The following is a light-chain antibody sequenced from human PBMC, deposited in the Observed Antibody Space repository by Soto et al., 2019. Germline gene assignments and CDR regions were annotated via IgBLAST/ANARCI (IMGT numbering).Light chain of an antibody. J-gene: IGLJ2*01. CDR1: SSDVGGYNY. Sequence: QSALTQPPSASGSPGQSVTISCTGTSSDVGGYNYVSWYQQHPGKVPRLMIYEVNKRPSGVPDRFSGSKSGNTASLTVSGLQAEDEADYYCSSYAGTSVEFGGGTKLTV. V-gene: IGLV2-8*01. CDR2: EVN. CDR3: SSYAGTSVE.